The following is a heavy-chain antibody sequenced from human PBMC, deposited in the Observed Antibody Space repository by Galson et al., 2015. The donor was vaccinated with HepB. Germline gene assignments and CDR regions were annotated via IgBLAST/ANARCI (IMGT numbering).Heavy chain of an antibody. D-gene: IGHD6-13*01. CDR3: ARGGSTAAAGTVLGY. Sequence: SVKVSCKASGYTFTSYYMHWVRQAPGQGLEWMGIINPSGGSTSYAQKFQGRVTMTRDTSTSTVYMELSSLRSEDTAVYYCARGGSTAAAGTVLGYWGQGTPVTVSS. J-gene: IGHJ4*02. CDR1: GYTFTSYY. CDR2: INPSGGST. V-gene: IGHV1-46*01.